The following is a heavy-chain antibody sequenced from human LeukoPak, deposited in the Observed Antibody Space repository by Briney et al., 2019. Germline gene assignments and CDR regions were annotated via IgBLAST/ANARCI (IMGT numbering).Heavy chain of an antibody. V-gene: IGHV4-59*01. D-gene: IGHD5-24*01. CDR1: GGSISSYY. CDR2: IYYSGST. J-gene: IGHJ4*02. Sequence: ESSETLSLTCTISGGSISSYYWSWIRQPPGKGLEWIGYIYYSGSTNYNPTLKSRVTISVDTSKNQFSLKLSSVTAADTAVYYCARGDGYNYGSAYFDYWGQGTLVTVSS. CDR3: ARGDGYNYGSAYFDY.